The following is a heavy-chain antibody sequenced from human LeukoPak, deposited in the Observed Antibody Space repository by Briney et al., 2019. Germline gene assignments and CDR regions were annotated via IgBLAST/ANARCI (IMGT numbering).Heavy chain of an antibody. CDR3: ARSTGQYQLFYFYYYMDV. CDR2: IYHSGST. V-gene: IGHV4-30-2*01. Sequence: SETLSLTCAVSGGSISSGGYSWRWIRQPPGKGLEWIGYIYHSGSTYYNPSLKSRVTISVDRSKNQFSLKLSSVTAADTAVYYCARSTGQYQLFYFYYYMDVWGKGTTVTVSS. D-gene: IGHD2-2*01. J-gene: IGHJ6*03. CDR1: GGSISSGGYS.